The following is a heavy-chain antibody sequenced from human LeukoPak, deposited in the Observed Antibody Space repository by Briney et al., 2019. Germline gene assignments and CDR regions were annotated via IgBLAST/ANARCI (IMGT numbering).Heavy chain of an antibody. V-gene: IGHV3-30*18. D-gene: IGHD1-7*01. Sequence: GGSLRLSCAASGLTFSSYGMHWVRQAPGKGLEWVAVISYDGSNKYYADSVKGRFTISRDNSKNTLYLQMNSLRAEDTAVYYCAKDSLELGAGLDYWGQGTLVTVSS. CDR2: ISYDGSNK. J-gene: IGHJ4*02. CDR3: AKDSLELGAGLDY. CDR1: GLTFSSYG.